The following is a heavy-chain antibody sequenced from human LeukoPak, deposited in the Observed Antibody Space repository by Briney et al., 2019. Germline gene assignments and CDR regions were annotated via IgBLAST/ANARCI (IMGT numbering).Heavy chain of an antibody. J-gene: IGHJ4*02. V-gene: IGHV1-69*13. D-gene: IGHD3-16*01. CDR3: ARDPGGIYYFDS. CDR2: IIPIFGAV. CDR1: GGTFSTYT. Sequence: GASVKVSCKASGGTFSTYTISWVRQAPGQGLEWMGGIIPIFGAVNYAQKFQGRVTITADESTTTAYMELGSLRSEDTAVYYCARDPGGIYYFDSWGQGTLVTVSS.